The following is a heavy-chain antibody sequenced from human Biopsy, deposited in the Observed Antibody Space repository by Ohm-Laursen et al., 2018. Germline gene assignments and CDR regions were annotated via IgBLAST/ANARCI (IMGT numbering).Heavy chain of an antibody. J-gene: IGHJ3*01. CDR3: ARDIMNPIGGLVARSDVFDV. Sequence: PSDTLSLTCTVSGGSISSDYWSWIRQTPGKGLEWIGYIYYSGSTNYNPSLKSRVTISVDTSKNQFSLRLNSVTAADTAVYYCARDIMNPIGGLVARSDVFDVWGQGTMVTVSS. V-gene: IGHV4-59*01. CDR2: IYYSGST. CDR1: GGSISSDY. D-gene: IGHD3-16*02.